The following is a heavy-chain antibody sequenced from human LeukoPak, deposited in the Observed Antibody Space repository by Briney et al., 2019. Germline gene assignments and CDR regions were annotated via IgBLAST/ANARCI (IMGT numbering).Heavy chain of an antibody. CDR1: GYSFTSYW. CDR2: IYPGDSDT. D-gene: IGHD6-13*01. J-gene: IGHJ4*02. CDR3: ARLRGSSWYWDYFDY. Sequence: GESLKISCKGSGYSFTSYWTGWVRQMPGKGLEWMGIIYPGDSDTRYSPSFQGQVTISADKSISTAYLQWSSLKASDTAMYYCARLRGSSWYWDYFDYWGQGTLVTVSS. V-gene: IGHV5-51*01.